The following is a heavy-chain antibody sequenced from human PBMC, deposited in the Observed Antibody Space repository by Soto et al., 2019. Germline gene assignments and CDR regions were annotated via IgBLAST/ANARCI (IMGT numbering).Heavy chain of an antibody. D-gene: IGHD2-2*01. Sequence: ASVKVSCKASGYTFTSYGISWVRQAPGQGLEWMGWISAYNGNTNYAQKLQGRVTMTTDTSTSTAYMELRSLRSDDTAVYYCARGAVGIVVVPAAMWAFDIWGQGTMVT. CDR2: ISAYNGNT. J-gene: IGHJ3*02. CDR1: GYTFTSYG. V-gene: IGHV1-18*01. CDR3: ARGAVGIVVVPAAMWAFDI.